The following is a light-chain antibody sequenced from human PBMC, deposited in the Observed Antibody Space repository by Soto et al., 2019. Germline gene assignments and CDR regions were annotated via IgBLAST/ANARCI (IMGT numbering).Light chain of an antibody. Sequence: QSVLTQPASVSGSPGQSITISCTGTSSDVGGYNYVSWYQQHPGKAPKLMIYDVSNRPSGVSNRFSGSKSGTTASLTISGLQAEDEADYYCSSYTSRSTYGFATGTKVTVL. CDR1: SSDVGGYNY. J-gene: IGLJ1*01. V-gene: IGLV2-14*01. CDR2: DVS. CDR3: SSYTSRSTYG.